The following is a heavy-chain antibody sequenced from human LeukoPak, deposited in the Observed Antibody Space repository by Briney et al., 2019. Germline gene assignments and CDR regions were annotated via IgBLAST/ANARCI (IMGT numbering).Heavy chain of an antibody. CDR2: IMPISGTA. Sequence: SVKLSCKASAAAFSSYAISLVRQAPAQGLEWVGGIMPISGTANYAQKFQGRVTITADESTSTAYMELSSLRSEDTAVYYCARDTSGPFLRAFDIWGQETMVTVSS. V-gene: IGHV1-69*13. CDR3: ARDTSGPFLRAFDI. J-gene: IGHJ3*02. D-gene: IGHD2-21*01. CDR1: AAAFSSYA.